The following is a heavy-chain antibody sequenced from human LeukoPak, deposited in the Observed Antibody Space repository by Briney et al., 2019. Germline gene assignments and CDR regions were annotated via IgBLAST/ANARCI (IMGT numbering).Heavy chain of an antibody. D-gene: IGHD3-9*01. CDR1: GFTFSRYA. Sequence: TGGSLRLSCSASGFTFSRYAMHWVRQAPGKGLEYVSAISSNGGSTYYADSVKGRFTISRDNSKNTLYLQMNSLRAEDTAVYYCARAEYYDILTGYYGTPGAFDIWGQGTMVTVSS. V-gene: IGHV3-64*04. CDR3: ARAEYYDILTGYYGTPGAFDI. J-gene: IGHJ3*02. CDR2: ISSNGGST.